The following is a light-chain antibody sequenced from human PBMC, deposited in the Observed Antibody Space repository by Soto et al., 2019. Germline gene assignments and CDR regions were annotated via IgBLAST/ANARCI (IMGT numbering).Light chain of an antibody. J-gene: IGLJ1*01. CDR1: SSDVGGYNY. CDR2: DVN. CDR3: SSYSTTSFFV. V-gene: IGLV2-14*01. Sequence: QSVPTQPASVSGSPGQSITISCTGTSSDVGGYNYVSWYQQYPGKAPQLMIFDVNDRPSGVSYRFSGSKSGNTASLTISGLQAEDEAHYYCSSYSTTSFFVFGTGTKVTVL.